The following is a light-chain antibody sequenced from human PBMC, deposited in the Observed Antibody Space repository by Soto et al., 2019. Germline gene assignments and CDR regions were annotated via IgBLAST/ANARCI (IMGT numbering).Light chain of an antibody. CDR3: QQYNNWPPT. CDR2: GAS. J-gene: IGKJ4*01. V-gene: IGKV3-15*01. CDR1: QSFSSN. Sequence: EIVMTQSPATLSVSPGERATLSCRASQSFSSNLAWYQQKPGQAPRLLIYGASTRATGIPARFRGSGSGTEFTLTISSLQSEDFAVYYCQQYNNWPPTFGGGTKVEIK.